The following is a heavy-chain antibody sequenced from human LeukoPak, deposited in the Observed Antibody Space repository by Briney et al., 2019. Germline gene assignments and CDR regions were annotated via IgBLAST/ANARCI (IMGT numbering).Heavy chain of an antibody. CDR3: TKGSHEASAGFH. CDR1: GFIVSRYY. J-gene: IGHJ4*02. Sequence: GGSLRLSCVASGFIVSRYYMSWVRQAPGTALEWISVIYTGGDTYYADSVRGRFTISRDDSKNTVYLQMNTLRADDTAVYYCTKGSHEASAGFHWGQGTLVTVSS. D-gene: IGHD1-26*01. V-gene: IGHV3-53*01. CDR2: IYTGGDT.